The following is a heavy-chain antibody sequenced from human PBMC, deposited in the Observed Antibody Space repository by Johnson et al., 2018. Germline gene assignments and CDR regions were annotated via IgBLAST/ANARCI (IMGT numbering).Heavy chain of an antibody. CDR1: GFPFSDSA. CDR2: IRSKANSYTT. V-gene: IGHV3-73*01. D-gene: IGHD3/OR15-3a*01. Sequence: VQLVQSGGGLVQPGGSLKLSCAASGFPFSDSAMHWVRQASGKGLEWIGRIRSKANSYTTEYAASVKGRFTISRDDLKNSVYLQMNSLKIEDTAVYYCAGLDHRNYWGQGTLVTVSS. CDR3: AGLDHRNY. J-gene: IGHJ4*02.